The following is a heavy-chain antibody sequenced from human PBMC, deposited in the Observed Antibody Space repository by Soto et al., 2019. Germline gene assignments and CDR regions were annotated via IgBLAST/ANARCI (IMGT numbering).Heavy chain of an antibody. Sequence: SETLSLTCTVSGGSVSSGSYYWSWIRQPPGKGLEWIGYIYYSGSTNYNPSLKSRVTISVDTSKNQFSLKLSSVTAADTAVYYCARGDWQLVLDYWGQGTLVTVSS. CDR3: ARGDWQLVLDY. D-gene: IGHD6-13*01. J-gene: IGHJ4*02. CDR1: GGSVSSGSYY. CDR2: IYYSGST. V-gene: IGHV4-61*01.